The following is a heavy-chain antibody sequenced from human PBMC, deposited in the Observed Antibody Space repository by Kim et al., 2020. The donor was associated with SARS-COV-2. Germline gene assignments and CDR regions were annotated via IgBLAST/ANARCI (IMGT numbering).Heavy chain of an antibody. CDR3: AGVVGYKTQRSEDWFDP. CDR2: IQYSGST. Sequence: SETLSLTCTVSGDSVSNADYFWSWIRQPPGRGLEWIGDIQYSGSTKYNSSLGSRVTISLDTSKNVFSLILNSVTAADTALYHCAGVVGYKTQRSEDWFDPWGQGTLVTVSS. V-gene: IGHV4-61*03. CDR1: GDSVSNADYF. J-gene: IGHJ5*02. D-gene: IGHD3-10*01.